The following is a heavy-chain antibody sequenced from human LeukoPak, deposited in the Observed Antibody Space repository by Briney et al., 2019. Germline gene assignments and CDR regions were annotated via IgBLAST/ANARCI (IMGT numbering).Heavy chain of an antibody. J-gene: IGHJ4*02. CDR3: ARGPVYYFDSSGYYVY. CDR2: ISSDTSTI. D-gene: IGHD3-22*01. V-gene: IGHV3-48*01. CDR1: GFSFSSYS. Sequence: GGSLRLSCAASGFSFSSYSMNWVRQAPGKGLEWVSYISSDTSTIYYADSVKGRFTISRDNAKKSLYLQMNSLRAEDTAVYYCARGPVYYFDSSGYYVYWGQGTLVTVSS.